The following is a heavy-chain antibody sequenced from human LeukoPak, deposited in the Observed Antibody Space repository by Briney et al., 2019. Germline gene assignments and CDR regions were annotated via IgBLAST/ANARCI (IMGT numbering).Heavy chain of an antibody. CDR1: GFIISNYA. CDR3: VKDLYKGDSSSWYYFHY. V-gene: IGHV3-64D*06. J-gene: IGHJ4*02. CDR2: ISANGGRT. D-gene: IGHD6-13*01. Sequence: GGSLRLSCSASGFIISNYAMHWVRQAPGKGLDYVSAISANGGRTYYADSVKGRFTISRDNSKNTLYLQMSSLRAEDTAIYHCVKDLYKGDSSSWYYFHYWGQGTLVTVSS.